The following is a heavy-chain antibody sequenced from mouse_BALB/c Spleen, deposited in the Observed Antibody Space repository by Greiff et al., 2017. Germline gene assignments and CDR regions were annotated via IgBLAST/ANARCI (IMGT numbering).Heavy chain of an antibody. D-gene: IGHD2-4*01. J-gene: IGHJ2*01. Sequence: QVQLQQSGAELMKPGASVKISCKATGYTFSSYWIEWVKQRPGHGLEWIGEILPGSGSTNYNEKFKGKATFTADTSSNTAYMQLSSLTSEDSAVYYCARIGDYDRYYFDYWGQGTTLTVSS. CDR2: ILPGSGST. CDR1: GYTFSSYW. V-gene: IGHV1-9*01. CDR3: ARIGDYDRYYFDY.